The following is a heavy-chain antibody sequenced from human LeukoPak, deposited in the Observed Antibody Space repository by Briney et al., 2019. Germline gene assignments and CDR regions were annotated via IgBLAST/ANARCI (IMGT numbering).Heavy chain of an antibody. Sequence: GGSPRLSSVASGFTFSSYEMNWLRQSPGKGLEWVSYISGSGTTMYYADSVKGRFTIPRDNAKNSLYLQMNSLRAEDTAVYYCARSVQWLPYWGQGTLVTVSS. J-gene: IGHJ4*02. V-gene: IGHV3-48*03. D-gene: IGHD6-19*01. CDR2: ISGSGTTM. CDR3: ARSVQWLPY. CDR1: GFTFSSYE.